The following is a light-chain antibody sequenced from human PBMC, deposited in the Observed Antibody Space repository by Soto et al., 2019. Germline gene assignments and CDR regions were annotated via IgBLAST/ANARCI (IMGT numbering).Light chain of an antibody. CDR2: DDK. V-gene: IGLV6-57*01. J-gene: IGLJ2*01. Sequence: NFMLTQPHSVSESPGKTVTISCTRSSGSIASNYVQWYQQRPGSSPTSVIYDDKVRPSGVPDRFSGSIDTSSNSASLTISGLKTEDEADYYCQSYDSSNHVVFGGGTKLTVL. CDR3: QSYDSSNHVV. CDR1: SGSIASNY.